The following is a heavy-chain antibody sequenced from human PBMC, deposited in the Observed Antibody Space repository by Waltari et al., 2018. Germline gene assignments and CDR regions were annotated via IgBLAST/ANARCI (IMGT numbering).Heavy chain of an antibody. Sequence: QVQLQESGPGLVKPSETLSLTCTVSGGSISSYYWSWIRQPPGKGLEWIGYIYYSGSTNYNPSLKSRVTISVDTSKNQFSLKLSSVTAADTAVYYCARAPYSYGIFDYWGQGTLVTVSS. D-gene: IGHD5-18*01. J-gene: IGHJ4*02. V-gene: IGHV4-59*01. CDR2: IYYSGST. CDR3: ARAPYSYGIFDY. CDR1: GGSISSYY.